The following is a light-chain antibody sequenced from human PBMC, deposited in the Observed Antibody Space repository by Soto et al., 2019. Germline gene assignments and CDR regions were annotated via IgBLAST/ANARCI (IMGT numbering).Light chain of an antibody. CDR2: DAS. CDR1: QNVEGY. CDR3: QQRKTWPPIT. Sequence: EIVLTQSPATLSLSPGERATLSCRASQNVEGYLAWYQQKPGQAPRLLIYDASNRATGIPARFSGSGSGTDFTLTISSLEPADFAVYYCQQRKTWPPITFGQGTRLEIK. J-gene: IGKJ5*01. V-gene: IGKV3-11*01.